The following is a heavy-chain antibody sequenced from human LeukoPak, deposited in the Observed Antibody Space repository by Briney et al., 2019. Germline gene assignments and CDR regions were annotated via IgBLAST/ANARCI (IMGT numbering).Heavy chain of an antibody. CDR1: GGSISSSSYY. J-gene: IGHJ4*02. Sequence: PSETLSLTCTVSGGSISSSSYYWGWIRQPPGKGLEWIGSIYYSGSTYYNPSLKSRVTISVDTSKNQFSLKLSSVTAADTAVYYCASVPSMVTNWGQGTLVTVSS. V-gene: IGHV4-39*01. CDR2: IYYSGST. CDR3: ASVPSMVTN. D-gene: IGHD4-17*01.